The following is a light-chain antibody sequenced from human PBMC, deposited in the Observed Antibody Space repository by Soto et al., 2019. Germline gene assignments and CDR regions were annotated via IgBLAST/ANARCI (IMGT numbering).Light chain of an antibody. V-gene: IGLV2-11*01. CDR2: DVS. CDR3: CSYAGSYTHV. J-gene: IGLJ1*01. CDR1: SSDVGGYNY. Sequence: QSALTQPRSVSGSPGQSVTISCTGTSSDVGGYNYVSWNQQHPGKAPKLMIYDVSKRPSGVPDRFSGSKSGNTASLTISGLQAEDEADYCCCSYAGSYTHVFGTGTKLTIL.